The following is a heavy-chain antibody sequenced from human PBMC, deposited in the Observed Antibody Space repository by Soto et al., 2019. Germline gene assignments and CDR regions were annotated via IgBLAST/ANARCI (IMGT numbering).Heavy chain of an antibody. J-gene: IGHJ4*02. V-gene: IGHV1-2*04. CDR3: ARAALYGYDPYFDY. CDR2: INPNSGGT. D-gene: IGHD5-18*01. Sequence: ASVKVSCKASGYTFTGYYMHWVRQAPGQGLEWMGWINPNSGGTNYAQKFQGWVTMTRDTSISTAYMELSRLRSDDTAVYYCARAALYGYDPYFDYWGQGTLVTVSS. CDR1: GYTFTGYY.